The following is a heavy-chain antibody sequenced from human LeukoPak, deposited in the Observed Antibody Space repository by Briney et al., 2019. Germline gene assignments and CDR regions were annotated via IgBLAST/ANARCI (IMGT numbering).Heavy chain of an antibody. J-gene: IGHJ4*02. CDR2: SNYSTIT. V-gene: IGHV4-39*01. CDR1: GGSMSSSSNF. D-gene: IGHD6-19*01. CDR3: ARHGRRCYSSDLPHLDI. Sequence: SETLSLTCTVSGGSMSSSSNFWGWIRQSPGKGLEWIGSSNYSTITYYNPSLKSRVTISVDTSKSQFSLKVSSVTATDAAVYYCARHGRRCYSSDLPHLDIWGQGTLVTVSS.